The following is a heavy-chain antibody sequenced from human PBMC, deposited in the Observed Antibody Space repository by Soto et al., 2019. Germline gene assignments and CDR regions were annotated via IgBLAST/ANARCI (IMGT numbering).Heavy chain of an antibody. CDR2: IWYDGSNK. CDR3: ARDSGSYPGDY. Sequence: ESGGGVVQPGRSLRLSCAASGFTFSSYGMHWVRQAPGKGLEWVAVIWYDGSNKYYADSVKGRFTISRDNSKNTLYLQMNSLRAEDTAVYYCARDSGSYPGDYWGQGTLVTVSS. D-gene: IGHD1-26*01. J-gene: IGHJ4*02. CDR1: GFTFSSYG. V-gene: IGHV3-33*01.